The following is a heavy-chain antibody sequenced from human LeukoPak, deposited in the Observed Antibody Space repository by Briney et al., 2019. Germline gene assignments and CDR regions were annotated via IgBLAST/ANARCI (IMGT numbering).Heavy chain of an antibody. J-gene: IGHJ4*02. Sequence: PGGSLRLFCAASGFTFSSYEMNWVRQAPGKGLEWVSYISSSGSTIYYADSVKGRFTISRDNAKNSLYLQMNSLRAEDTAVYYCANGIAVAGTWDYWGQGTLVTVSS. D-gene: IGHD6-19*01. CDR1: GFTFSSYE. CDR2: ISSSGSTI. V-gene: IGHV3-48*03. CDR3: ANGIAVAGTWDY.